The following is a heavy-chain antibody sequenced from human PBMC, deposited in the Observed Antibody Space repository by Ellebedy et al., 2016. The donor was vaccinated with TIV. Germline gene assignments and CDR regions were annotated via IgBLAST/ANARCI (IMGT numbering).Heavy chain of an antibody. J-gene: IGHJ6*02. Sequence: GESLKISCAASGFTFSNAWMSWVRQAPGKGLEWVSSIGSGGVDTYYADSVRGRFTISRDNSRNTLYLQMNSLRAEDTAVYYCARDRKNVDTAMVFPYYYGMDVWGQGTTVTVSS. CDR3: ARDRKNVDTAMVFPYYYGMDV. V-gene: IGHV3-66*02. CDR1: GFTFSNAW. D-gene: IGHD5-18*01. CDR2: IGSGGVDT.